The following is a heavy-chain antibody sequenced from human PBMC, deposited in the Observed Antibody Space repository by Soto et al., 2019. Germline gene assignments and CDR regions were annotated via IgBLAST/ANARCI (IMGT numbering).Heavy chain of an antibody. Sequence: GGSLRLSCAASGFTFSSYAMSWVRQAPGKGLEWVSAISGSGGSTYYADSVKGRFTISRDNSKNTLYLQMNSLRAEDTAVYYCANPDYGDYGGDYWGQGTLVTVSS. CDR3: ANPDYGDYGGDY. CDR2: ISGSGGST. D-gene: IGHD4-17*01. V-gene: IGHV3-23*01. CDR1: GFTFSSYA. J-gene: IGHJ4*02.